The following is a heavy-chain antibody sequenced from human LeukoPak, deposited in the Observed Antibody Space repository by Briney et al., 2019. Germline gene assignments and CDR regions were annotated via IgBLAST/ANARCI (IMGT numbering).Heavy chain of an antibody. D-gene: IGHD4-23*01. CDR3: ARDESYGGNSRSDY. Sequence: GASVKVSCKASGDTFISYAISWVRQAPGQGLEWMGGIIPIFGRANYAQKFQGRVTFTTDESTSTTYMELSSLSSEDTAVYYCARDESYGGNSRSDYWGQGTLVTVSS. CDR1: GDTFISYA. J-gene: IGHJ4*02. CDR2: IIPIFGRA. V-gene: IGHV1-69*05.